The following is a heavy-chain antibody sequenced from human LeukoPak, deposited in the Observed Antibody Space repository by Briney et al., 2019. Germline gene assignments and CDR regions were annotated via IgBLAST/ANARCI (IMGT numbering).Heavy chain of an antibody. D-gene: IGHD6-13*01. CDR3: ARDGLIAAPGEWDYYYYYGMDV. CDR2: ISSSGSTI. V-gene: IGHV3-48*03. Sequence: AGGSLRLSCAASGFTFSSYEMNWVRQAPGKGLEWVSYISSSGSTIYYADSVKGRFTISRDNAKNSLYLQMNSLRAEDTAVYYCARDGLIAAPGEWDYYYYYGMDVWGQGTTVTVSS. J-gene: IGHJ6*02. CDR1: GFTFSSYE.